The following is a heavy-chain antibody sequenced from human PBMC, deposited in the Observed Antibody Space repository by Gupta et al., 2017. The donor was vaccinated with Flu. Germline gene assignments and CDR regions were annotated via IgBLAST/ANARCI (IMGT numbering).Heavy chain of an antibody. J-gene: IGHJ4*02. Sequence: NWVRQAPVKGLEWVSYINSRGTTIYYADSVKGRFTISRDNSKNSVLLQMNGLRAEDTGIYYCARDPLGIFDYWGQGTLVTVSS. CDR3: ARDPLGIFDY. D-gene: IGHD6-13*01. V-gene: IGHV3-48*03. CDR2: INSRGTTI.